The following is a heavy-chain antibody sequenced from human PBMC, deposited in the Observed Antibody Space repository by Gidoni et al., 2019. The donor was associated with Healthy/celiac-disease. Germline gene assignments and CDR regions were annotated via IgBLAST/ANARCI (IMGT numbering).Heavy chain of an antibody. D-gene: IGHD3-3*01. CDR2: TYYRSKGYT. V-gene: IGHV6-1*01. J-gene: IGHJ6*02. Sequence: QVQLQQAGPGLVKPSQTLARTCAIDGDRVSSNRAAWNWIRQSPSRCLEWLGRTYYRSKGYTDDAVSVKSRQTINPDTSTNQFSLQLNSLTPEDTAVYYCARAYYDFWSGETGWGYYGMDVWGQGTTVTVSS. CDR3: ARAYYDFWSGETGWGYYGMDV. CDR1: GDRVSSNRAA.